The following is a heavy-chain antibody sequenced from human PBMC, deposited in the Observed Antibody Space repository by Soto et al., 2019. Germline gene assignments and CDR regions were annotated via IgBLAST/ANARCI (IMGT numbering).Heavy chain of an antibody. CDR1: GGSFSDYI. V-gene: IGHV4-34*01. J-gene: IGHJ4*02. D-gene: IGHD1-26*01. CDR2: INHSGSA. Sequence: QVQLQQSGAGLLKPSETLSLTCDVYGGSFSDYIWTWIRQTPGKGLQWIGQINHSGSANYNPSLKSRVTISVRTSSSQFSLELSSGTAADTAVYYCARGLISGSHYSGGWYYFDSWGQGTQVTVSS. CDR3: ARGLISGSHYSGGWYYFDS.